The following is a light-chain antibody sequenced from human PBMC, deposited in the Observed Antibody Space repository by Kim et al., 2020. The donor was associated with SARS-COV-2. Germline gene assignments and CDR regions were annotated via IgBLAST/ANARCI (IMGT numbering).Light chain of an antibody. Sequence: PGAGATLSCRASQSISSSLAWYQQRPGQPPRILIFDASIRASGIPARFSGSGSGTDFTLTISGLEPEDFAVYYCQQRNNWPPKVTFGGGTKVDIK. V-gene: IGKV3-11*01. CDR2: DAS. CDR3: QQRNNWPPKVT. CDR1: QSISSS. J-gene: IGKJ4*01.